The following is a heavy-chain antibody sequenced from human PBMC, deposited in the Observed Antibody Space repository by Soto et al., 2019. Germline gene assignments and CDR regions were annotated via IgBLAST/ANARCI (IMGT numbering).Heavy chain of an antibody. V-gene: IGHV1-2*04. CDR3: ARAQRITIFGVVGNNWFDP. Sequence: GASVKVSCKASGYTFTGYYMHWVRQAPGQGLEWMGWINPNSGGTNYAQKFQGWVTMTRDTSISTAYMELSRLRSDDTAVYYCARAQRITIFGVVGNNWFDPWGQGTLVTVSS. J-gene: IGHJ5*02. CDR2: INPNSGGT. D-gene: IGHD3-3*01. CDR1: GYTFTGYY.